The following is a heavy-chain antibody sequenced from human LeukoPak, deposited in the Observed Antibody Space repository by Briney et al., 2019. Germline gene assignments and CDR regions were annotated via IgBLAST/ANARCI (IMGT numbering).Heavy chain of an antibody. CDR3: ARGPNIAAPCYFDY. D-gene: IGHD6-6*01. J-gene: IGHJ4*02. CDR1: GGTFSSYA. CDR2: IIPILGIA. V-gene: IGHV1-69*04. Sequence: SVNVSCKASGGTFSSYAISWVRQAPGQGLEWMGRIIPILGIANYAQKFQGRVTITADKSTSTAYMELSSLRSEDTAVYYCARGPNIAAPCYFDYWGQGTLVTVSS.